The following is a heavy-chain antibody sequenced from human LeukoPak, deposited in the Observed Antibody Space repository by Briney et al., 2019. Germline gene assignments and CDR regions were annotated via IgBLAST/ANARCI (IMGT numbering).Heavy chain of an antibody. CDR1: GGSISSYY. Sequence: PSETLSLTCTVSGGSISSYYWSWIRQPPGKGLEWIGYIYYSGSTNYNPSLKSRVTISVDTSKNQFSLKLSSVTAADTAVYYCARDHYAGYFDYWGQGTLVTVSS. CDR3: ARDHYAGYFDY. CDR2: IYYSGST. D-gene: IGHD4-17*01. J-gene: IGHJ4*02. V-gene: IGHV4-59*01.